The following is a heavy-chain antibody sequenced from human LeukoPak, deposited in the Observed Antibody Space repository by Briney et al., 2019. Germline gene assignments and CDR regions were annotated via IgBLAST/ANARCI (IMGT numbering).Heavy chain of an antibody. CDR2: IIPILGIA. Sequence: GASVKVSCKASGGTFSSYAISWVRQAPGQGLEWMGRIIPILGIANYAQKFQGRVTITADKSTSTAYMELSSLRSEDTAVYYCARAHHYDFWSGLIGWFDPWGQGTLVTVSS. CDR1: GGTFSSYA. D-gene: IGHD3-3*01. V-gene: IGHV1-69*04. J-gene: IGHJ5*02. CDR3: ARAHHYDFWSGLIGWFDP.